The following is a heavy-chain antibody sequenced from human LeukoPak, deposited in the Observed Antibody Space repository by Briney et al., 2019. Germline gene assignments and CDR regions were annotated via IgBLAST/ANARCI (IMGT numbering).Heavy chain of an antibody. Sequence: LRLSCAASGFTFSSYWMSWVRQAPGKGLEWLARIDWDDDKFYSTSLKTRLTISKDTSKNQVVLTMTNMDPVDTATYYCARIGDSSGWRFDYWGQGTLVTVSS. CDR2: IDWDDDK. CDR1: GFTFSSYW. J-gene: IGHJ4*02. CDR3: ARIGDSSGWRFDY. D-gene: IGHD6-19*01. V-gene: IGHV2-70*04.